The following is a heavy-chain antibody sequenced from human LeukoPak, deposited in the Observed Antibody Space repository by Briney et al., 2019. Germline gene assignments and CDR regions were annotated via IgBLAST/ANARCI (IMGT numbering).Heavy chain of an antibody. CDR1: GYTFTSYG. CDR2: ISAYNGNT. Sequence: GASLKVSCKASGYTFTSYGISWVRQAPGQGLEWMGWISAYNGNTNYAQKRQGRVTMTTDTSTSTAYMELRSLRSDDTAVYYCATRGVVVPAAIDYWGQGTGIIVSS. D-gene: IGHD2-2*01. V-gene: IGHV1-18*01. CDR3: ATRGVVVPAAIDY. J-gene: IGHJ4*02.